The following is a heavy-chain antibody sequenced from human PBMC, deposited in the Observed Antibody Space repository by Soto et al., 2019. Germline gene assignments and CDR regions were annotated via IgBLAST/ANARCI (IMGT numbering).Heavy chain of an antibody. CDR3: ATMPEVKLYYYGMDV. J-gene: IGHJ6*02. D-gene: IGHD2-2*01. CDR1: GGSVSSGSYY. Sequence: SETLSLTCTVSGGSVSSGSYYWSWIRQPPGKGLEWIGYIYYSGSTNYNPSLKSRVTISVDTSKNQFSLKLSSVTAADTAVYYCATMPEVKLYYYGMDVWGQGTTVTVSS. CDR2: IYYSGST. V-gene: IGHV4-61*01.